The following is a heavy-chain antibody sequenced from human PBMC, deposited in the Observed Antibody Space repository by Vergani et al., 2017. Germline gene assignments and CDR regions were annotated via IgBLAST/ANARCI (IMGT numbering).Heavy chain of an antibody. CDR1: GYTFTSYA. D-gene: IGHD2-21*02. Sequence: QVQLVQSGAEVKKPGASVKVSCKASGYTFTSYAMHWVRQAPGQRLEWMGWSNAGNGNTKYSQEFQGRVTITRDTSASTAYMELSSLRSEDTAVYYCARDCPGGGGDCSAGWYFDLWGRGTLVTVSS. V-gene: IGHV1-3*02. J-gene: IGHJ2*01. CDR2: SNAGNGNT. CDR3: ARDCPGGGGDCSAGWYFDL.